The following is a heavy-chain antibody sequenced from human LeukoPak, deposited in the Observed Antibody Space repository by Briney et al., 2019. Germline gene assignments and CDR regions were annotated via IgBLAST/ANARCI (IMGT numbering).Heavy chain of an antibody. Sequence: ASVKVSCKASGGTFSSYAISWVRQAPGQGLEWMGGIIPIFGTANYAQKFQGRVTITTDESTSTAYMELSSLRSEDTAVYYCARDGSWYSSGWHALDIWGQGTMVTVSS. V-gene: IGHV1-69*05. D-gene: IGHD6-19*01. CDR3: ARDGSWYSSGWHALDI. CDR2: IIPIFGTA. CDR1: GGTFSSYA. J-gene: IGHJ3*02.